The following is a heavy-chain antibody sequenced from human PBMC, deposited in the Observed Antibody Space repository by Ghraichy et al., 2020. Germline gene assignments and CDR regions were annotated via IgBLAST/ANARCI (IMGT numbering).Heavy chain of an antibody. V-gene: IGHV4-59*01. CDR1: GGSISSYY. CDR2: IYYSGST. Sequence: SETLSLTCTVSGGSISSYYWSWIRQPPGKGLEWIGYIYYSGSTNYNPSLKSRVTISVDTSKNQFSLKLSSVTAADTAVYYCARDAVTMVRGRDGMDVWGQGTTVTVSS. D-gene: IGHD3-10*01. CDR3: ARDAVTMVRGRDGMDV. J-gene: IGHJ6*02.